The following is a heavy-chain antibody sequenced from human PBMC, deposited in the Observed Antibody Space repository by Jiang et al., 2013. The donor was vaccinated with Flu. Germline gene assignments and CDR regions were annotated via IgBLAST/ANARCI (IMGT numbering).Heavy chain of an antibody. Sequence: SGAEVKGPGASVKVACRASGYRFSQYTLNWVREAPGQGLEWMGRINTETGDPTYARDFRGHFVFSLDTSVSTAYLQISGLKPEDTAIYFCTRGKNWNDVWGQGTSVTVSS. V-gene: IGHV7-4-1*02. D-gene: IGHD1-1*01. CDR1: GYRFSQYT. CDR3: TRGKNWNDV. J-gene: IGHJ6*02. CDR2: INTETGDP.